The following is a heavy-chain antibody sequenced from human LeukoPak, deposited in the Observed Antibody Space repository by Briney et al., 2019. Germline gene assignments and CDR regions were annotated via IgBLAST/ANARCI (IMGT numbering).Heavy chain of an antibody. J-gene: IGHJ5*02. Sequence: PSETLSLTCTVSGGSISSGSYYWSWIRQPAGKGLEWIGRIYTSGSTNYNPSLKSRVTISVDTSKNQFSLKLSSVTAADTAVYYCARDSGGSENWFDPWGQGTLVTVSS. CDR3: ARDSGGSENWFDP. D-gene: IGHD2-15*01. V-gene: IGHV4-61*02. CDR1: GGSISSGSYY. CDR2: IYTSGST.